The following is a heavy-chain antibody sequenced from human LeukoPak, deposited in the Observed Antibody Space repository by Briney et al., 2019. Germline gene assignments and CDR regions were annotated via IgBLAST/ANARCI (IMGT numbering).Heavy chain of an antibody. CDR1: GFTFSSYS. CDR3: ARVLETDCSGGSCYSGLDY. J-gene: IGHJ4*02. V-gene: IGHV3-21*01. Sequence: GGSLRLSCAASGFTFSSYSLSWVRQPPGKGLEWVSSISRTRSDIDYADSVKGRITISRDNAQNSLYLQMNSLRVDDTAVYYCARVLETDCSGGSCYSGLDYWGQGTLVTVSS. CDR2: ISRTRSDI. D-gene: IGHD2-15*01.